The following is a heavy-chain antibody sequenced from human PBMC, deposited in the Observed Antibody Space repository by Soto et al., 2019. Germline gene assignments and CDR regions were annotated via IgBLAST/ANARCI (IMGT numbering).Heavy chain of an antibody. J-gene: IGHJ4*02. CDR2: INLSGST. CDR1: GGSFSGYY. Sequence: PSETLSLTCAVYGGSFSGYYWSWIRQPPGKGLEWIGEINLSGSTNYNPSLKSRVTISVDTSKNQFSLKLSSVTAADTAVYYCARALLQYRLFSYWGQGTLVTVSS. D-gene: IGHD4-4*01. V-gene: IGHV4-34*01. CDR3: ARALLQYRLFSY.